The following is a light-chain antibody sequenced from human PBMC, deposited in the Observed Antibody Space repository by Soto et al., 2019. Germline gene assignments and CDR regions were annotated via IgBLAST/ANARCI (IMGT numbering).Light chain of an antibody. CDR2: DAS. Sequence: EIVLTQSPGTLSLSPGERATLSCRASQSVSNNYLAWYQQKPGQAPRLLIYDASNRATGIPARFSGSGSGTDFTLTISSLEPEDFAVYYCQQRNNWPPVTFGGGTKVDNK. J-gene: IGKJ4*01. CDR1: QSVSNNY. V-gene: IGKV3-11*01. CDR3: QQRNNWPPVT.